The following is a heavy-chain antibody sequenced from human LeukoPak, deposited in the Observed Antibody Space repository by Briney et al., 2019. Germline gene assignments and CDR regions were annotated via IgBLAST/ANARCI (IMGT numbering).Heavy chain of an antibody. J-gene: IGHJ3*02. CDR2: IYPGDSDT. V-gene: IGHV5-51*01. CDR3: ARLKLGSSGCHRPDAFDI. CDR1: GYSFTSYW. D-gene: IGHD3-22*01. Sequence: RRGESLKISCKGSGYSFTSYWIGWVRQMPGKGLEWMGIIYPGDSDTRYSPSFQGQVTISADKSISTAYLQWSSLKASDTAMYYCARLKLGSSGCHRPDAFDIWGQGTMVTVSS.